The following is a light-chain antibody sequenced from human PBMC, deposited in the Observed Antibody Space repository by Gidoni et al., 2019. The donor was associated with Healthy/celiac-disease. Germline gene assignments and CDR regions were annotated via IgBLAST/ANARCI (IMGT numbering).Light chain of an antibody. CDR2: QDS. CDR3: QAWDSSIVV. CDR1: KLGDKY. Sequence: SYELTQPPSVSVPPGQTASITCSVDKLGDKYACWYQQKPGQPPVLVIYQDSKRPSGIPERFSGSNSGNTATLTISGTQAMDESDYYCQAWDSSIVVFGGGTKLTVL. V-gene: IGLV3-1*01. J-gene: IGLJ2*01.